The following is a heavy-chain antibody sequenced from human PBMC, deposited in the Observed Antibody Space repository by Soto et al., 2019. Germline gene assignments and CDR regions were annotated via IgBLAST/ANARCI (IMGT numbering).Heavy chain of an antibody. Sequence: ASVKVSCKASGYNFSSYGISWVRKAPGQGLERMGWISAYNGNTNYAQKHQGRITMTTDTSTSTANMELRSLRSDDTAVYYCARDTSYYDSSGYDGFDPWGQGTLVTVFS. CDR3: ARDTSYYDSSGYDGFDP. V-gene: IGHV1-18*01. CDR1: GYNFSSYG. CDR2: ISAYNGNT. J-gene: IGHJ5*02. D-gene: IGHD3-22*01.